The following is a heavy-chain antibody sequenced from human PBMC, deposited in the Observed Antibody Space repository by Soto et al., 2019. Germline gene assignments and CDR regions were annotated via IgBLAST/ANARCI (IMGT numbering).Heavy chain of an antibody. CDR2: ISYDGSSK. CDR3: ARGGYGDSHAEYFQH. J-gene: IGHJ1*01. D-gene: IGHD4-17*01. Sequence: QVQLVESGGGVVQPGRSLRLSCAASGFTFSNYGMHWVRQAPGKGLEWGALISYDGSSKDYADSVKGRFTISRDNSTSTLYLQMNSLRVEDTAVYYCARGGYGDSHAEYFQHWGQGTLVTVSS. CDR1: GFTFSNYG. V-gene: IGHV3-30-3*01.